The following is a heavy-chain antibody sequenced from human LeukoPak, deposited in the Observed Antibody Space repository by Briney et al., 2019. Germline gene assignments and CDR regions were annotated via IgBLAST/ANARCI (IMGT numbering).Heavy chain of an antibody. Sequence: GESLNISCKASGYSFNRYWIAWVRQMPGKGLEWMGIIYPGDSDIRYSPSLQGQVIISVDKSVNIAYLQWTSLKASDTAIYYCVRQKGHRGQGTLVTVSS. CDR1: GYSFNRYW. CDR2: IYPGDSDI. J-gene: IGHJ1*01. V-gene: IGHV5-51*01. CDR3: VRQKGH.